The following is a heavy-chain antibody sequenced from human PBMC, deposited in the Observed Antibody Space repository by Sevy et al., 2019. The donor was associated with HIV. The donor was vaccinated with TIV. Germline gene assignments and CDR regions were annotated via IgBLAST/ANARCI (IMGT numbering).Heavy chain of an antibody. V-gene: IGHV3-48*03. CDR2: ISSSGSTI. CDR1: GFTFSSYE. CDR3: AGYCSGGSCGYFQH. Sequence: LSLTCAASGFTFSSYEMNWVRQAPGRGLEWVSYISSSGSTIYYADSVKGRFTISRDNAKNSLYLQMNSLRAEDTAVYYCAGYCSGGSCGYFQHWGQGTLVTVSS. D-gene: IGHD2-15*01. J-gene: IGHJ1*01.